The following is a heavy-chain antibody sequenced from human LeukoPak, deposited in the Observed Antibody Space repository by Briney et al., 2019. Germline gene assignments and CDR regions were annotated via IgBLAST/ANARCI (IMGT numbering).Heavy chain of an antibody. J-gene: IGHJ4*02. D-gene: IGHD5-18*01. Sequence: SSETLSLTCAVYGGSFSGYYWSWIRQPPGKGLEWIGEINHSGSTNYNPSLKSRVTISVDTSKNQFSLKLNSVTAADTAVYYCARGRRYSYGYDYWGQGTLVTVPS. CDR1: GGSFSGYY. CDR3: ARGRRYSYGYDY. V-gene: IGHV4-34*01. CDR2: INHSGST.